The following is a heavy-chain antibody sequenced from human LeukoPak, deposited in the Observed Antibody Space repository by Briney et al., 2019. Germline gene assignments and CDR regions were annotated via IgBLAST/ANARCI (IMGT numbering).Heavy chain of an antibody. J-gene: IGHJ4*02. CDR2: IYYSGST. Sequence: SETLSLTCTVSGGSISSYYWSWIRQPPGKGLEWIGYIYYSGSTNYNPSLKSRVTISVDTSKNQFSLKLSSVTAADTAVYYCARIEWYYYDSSGLGPFDYWGQGTLVTVPS. CDR3: ARIEWYYYDSSGLGPFDY. V-gene: IGHV4-59*01. CDR1: GGSISSYY. D-gene: IGHD3-22*01.